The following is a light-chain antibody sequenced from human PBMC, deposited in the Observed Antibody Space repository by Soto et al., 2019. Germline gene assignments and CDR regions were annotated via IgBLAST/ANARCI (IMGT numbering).Light chain of an antibody. J-gene: IGKJ1*01. CDR3: QQYTDWWT. CDR1: QSVSSN. V-gene: IGKV3-15*01. CDR2: GAS. Sequence: EIMMTQSPATLSVSPGERVTLSCRASQSVSSNLAWYLQKPGQAPRLLIYGASTRASDIPARFSGSGSGTEFTLTISNLQSEDFAVYYCQQYTDWWTFGQGTKVEF.